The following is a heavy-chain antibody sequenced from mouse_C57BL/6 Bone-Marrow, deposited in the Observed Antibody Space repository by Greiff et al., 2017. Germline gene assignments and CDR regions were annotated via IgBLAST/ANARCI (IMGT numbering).Heavy chain of an antibody. CDR3: AIHWYYSISYVGWFAY. D-gene: IGHD1-1*01. V-gene: IGHV5-6*01. Sequence: EVKVVESGGDLVKPGGSLKLSCAASGFTFSSYGMSWVRQTPDKRLEWVATISSGGSYTYYPDSVKGRFTISRDNTKNTLYLQMSSLKSEDTAMYYCAIHWYYSISYVGWFAYCGQKTLFTVSA. J-gene: IGHJ3*01. CDR2: ISSGGSYT. CDR1: GFTFSSYG.